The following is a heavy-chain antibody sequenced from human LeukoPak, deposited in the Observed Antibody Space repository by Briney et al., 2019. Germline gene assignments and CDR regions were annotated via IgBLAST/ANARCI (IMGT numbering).Heavy chain of an antibody. CDR1: EDSFTTYW. Sequence: GASLMISCKGSEDSFTTYWICCVRQMPGEGLEWMRIIYPGDADTRYSPSFQGQVTISADKFISTAYLQWSSLKAADTAMYYCARPTGLRFFDYWGQGTLVTVSS. D-gene: IGHD4-11*01. J-gene: IGHJ4*02. V-gene: IGHV5-51*01. CDR3: ARPTGLRFFDY. CDR2: IYPGDADT.